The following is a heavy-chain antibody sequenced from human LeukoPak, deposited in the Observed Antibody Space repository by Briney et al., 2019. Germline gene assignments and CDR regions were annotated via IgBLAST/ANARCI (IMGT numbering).Heavy chain of an antibody. V-gene: IGHV3-66*04. Sequence: PGGSLRLPCAASGLTVSDNYMSWVRQAPGKGLEWVSVIYSGGSTYYADSVKGRFTISRDNSKNTLYLQMNSLRAEDTAVYYCARRANWVLGPVEGWYFDLWGRGTLVTVSS. D-gene: IGHD1-1*01. CDR1: GLTVSDNY. CDR3: ARRANWVLGPVEGWYFDL. CDR2: IYSGGST. J-gene: IGHJ2*01.